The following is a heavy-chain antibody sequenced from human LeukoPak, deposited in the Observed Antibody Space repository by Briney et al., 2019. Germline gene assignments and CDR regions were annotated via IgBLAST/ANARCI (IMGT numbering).Heavy chain of an antibody. Sequence: GGSLRLSCAASGFTFSDSTMHWVRQASGKGLEWVGRIRSKANSYATAYAASVEGRFTISRDDSKNTAYLQINSLRTEDTAVYYCSRAYDTSGYYDIDYWGQGTLVTVSS. CDR3: SRAYDTSGYYDIDY. D-gene: IGHD3-22*01. CDR1: GFTFSDST. CDR2: IRSKANSYAT. V-gene: IGHV3-73*01. J-gene: IGHJ4*02.